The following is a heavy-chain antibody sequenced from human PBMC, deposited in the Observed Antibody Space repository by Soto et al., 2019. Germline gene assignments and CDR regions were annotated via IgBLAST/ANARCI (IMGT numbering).Heavy chain of an antibody. Sequence: ASVKVSCKASGYTFISYGISWVRQAPGQGLEWMGWITVYNGNTKYAQKLQGRVSMTTDTSTNTAYMELRSLRSDDTAVYYCAREDSRYYYMDVWGKGTSVTVSS. D-gene: IGHD4-4*01. CDR1: GYTFISYG. CDR3: AREDSRYYYMDV. J-gene: IGHJ6*03. CDR2: ITVYNGNT. V-gene: IGHV1-18*01.